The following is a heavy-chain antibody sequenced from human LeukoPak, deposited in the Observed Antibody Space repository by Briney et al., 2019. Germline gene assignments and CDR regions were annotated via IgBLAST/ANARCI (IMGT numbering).Heavy chain of an antibody. V-gene: IGHV3-15*01. J-gene: IGHJ4*02. CDR1: GFTFSNAW. D-gene: IGHD3-3*01. CDR3: TTVDDFWSGYYDY. Sequence: GGSLRLSCAASGFTFSNAWMSWVRQAPGKGLEWVGRIKSKTDGGTTDYAAPGKGRFTISRDDSKNTLYLQMNSLKTEDTAVYYCTTVDDFWSGYYDYWGQGTLVTVSS. CDR2: IKSKTDGGTT.